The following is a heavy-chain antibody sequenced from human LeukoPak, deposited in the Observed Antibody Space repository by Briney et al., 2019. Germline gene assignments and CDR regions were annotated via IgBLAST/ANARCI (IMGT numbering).Heavy chain of an antibody. Sequence: GRSLRLSCAASGFTFSSYGMHWVRQAPGKGLEWVAVISYGGSNKYYADSVKGRFTISRDNSKNTLYLQMDSLRAEDTAVYYCARDRAWNYFDYWGQGTLVTVSS. J-gene: IGHJ4*02. CDR1: GFTFSSYG. V-gene: IGHV3-30*03. CDR2: ISYGGSNK. D-gene: IGHD3-3*01. CDR3: ARDRAWNYFDY.